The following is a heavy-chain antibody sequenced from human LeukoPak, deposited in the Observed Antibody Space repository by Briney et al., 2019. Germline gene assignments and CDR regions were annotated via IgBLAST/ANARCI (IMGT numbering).Heavy chain of an antibody. V-gene: IGHV4-61*02. J-gene: IGHJ3*02. CDR3: ARDLMITFGGVIVSYACDI. CDR1: GGSISSGGYY. D-gene: IGHD3-16*02. Sequence: SETLSLTCTVSGGSISSGGYYWSWIRQPAGKVLEWIGRIYTSGSTNYNPSLKTRVTISVDTSKNQFSLRLSSVTAADTAVYYCARDLMITFGGVIVSYACDIWGQGTMVTVSS. CDR2: IYTSGST.